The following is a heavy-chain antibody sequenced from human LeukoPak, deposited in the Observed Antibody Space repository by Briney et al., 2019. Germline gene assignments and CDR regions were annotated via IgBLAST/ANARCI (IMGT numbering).Heavy chain of an antibody. V-gene: IGHV3-53*01. CDR2: IYSGGRT. J-gene: IGHJ6*02. CDR3: ARGKTYYCDSSGSGGDYYGMDV. CDR1: GFTVSSNY. Sequence: GGSLRLSCAASGFTVSSNYMSWVRQAPGKGLEWVSVIYSGGRTYYADSVKGRFTISRDNSKNTLYLQMNSLRAEDTAVYYCARGKTYYCDSSGSGGDYYGMDVWGQGTTVTVSS. D-gene: IGHD3-22*01.